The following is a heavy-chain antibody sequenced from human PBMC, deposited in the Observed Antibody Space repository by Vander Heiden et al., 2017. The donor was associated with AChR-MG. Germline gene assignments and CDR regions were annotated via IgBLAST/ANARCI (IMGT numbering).Heavy chain of an antibody. CDR2: IIPIFGTA. Sequence: QVQLVQSGAEVQKPGSSVKVSCKASGGTFSSYGISWVRQAPGQGLWWRGGIIPIFGTANYAQKFQGRVTITADKSTSTAYMELSSLRSEDTAVYYCARALRRGWIVVPNWFDPWGQGTLVTVSS. J-gene: IGHJ5*02. CDR3: ARALRRGWIVVPNWFDP. D-gene: IGHD3-22*01. CDR1: GGTFSSYG. V-gene: IGHV1-69*06.